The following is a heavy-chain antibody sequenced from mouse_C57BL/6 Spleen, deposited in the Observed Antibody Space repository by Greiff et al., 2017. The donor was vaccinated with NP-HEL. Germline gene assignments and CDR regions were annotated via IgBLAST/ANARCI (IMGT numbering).Heavy chain of an antibody. CDR1: GFTITDYY. D-gene: IGHD1-1*01. CDR2: IDPEDGDT. Sequence: EVQLVESGAELVRPGASVKLSCTASGFTITDYYMHWVKQRPEQGLEWIGRIDPEDGDTEYATKFQGKATMTADTSSNTAYLQLSSLTSADTAVYYCTACYGSTPWFAYWGQGTLVTVSA. CDR3: TACYGSTPWFAY. V-gene: IGHV14-1*01. J-gene: IGHJ3*01.